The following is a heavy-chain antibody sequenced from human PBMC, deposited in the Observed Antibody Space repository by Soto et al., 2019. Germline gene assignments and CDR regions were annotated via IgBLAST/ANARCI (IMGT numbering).Heavy chain of an antibody. J-gene: IGHJ1*01. CDR2: IYHSGST. D-gene: IGHD6-19*01. Sequence: PSETLSLTCAVSGGSISSSNWWSWVRQPPGKGLEWIGEIYHSGSTNYNPSLKSRVTISVDTSKNQFSLKLSSVTAADTAVYYCARHDSKLKGWYPRPAEYFQHWGQGTLVTVSS. V-gene: IGHV4-4*02. CDR3: ARHDSKLKGWYPRPAEYFQH. CDR1: GGSISSSNW.